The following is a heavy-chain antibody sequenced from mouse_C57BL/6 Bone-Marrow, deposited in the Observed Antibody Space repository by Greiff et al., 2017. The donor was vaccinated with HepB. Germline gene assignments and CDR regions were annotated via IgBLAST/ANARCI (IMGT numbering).Heavy chain of an antibody. CDR1: GFTFSDYY. Sequence: EVHLVESGGGLVQPGGSLKLSCAASGFTFSDYYMYWVRQTPEKRLEWVAYISNGGGSTYYPDTVKGRFTISRDNAKNTLYLQMSRLKSEDTAMYYCARQPPYAMDYWGQGTSVTVSS. V-gene: IGHV5-12*01. J-gene: IGHJ4*01. CDR3: ARQPPYAMDY. CDR2: ISNGGGST.